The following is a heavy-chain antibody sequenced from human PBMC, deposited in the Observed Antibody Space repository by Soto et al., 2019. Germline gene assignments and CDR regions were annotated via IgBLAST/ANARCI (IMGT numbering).Heavy chain of an antibody. D-gene: IGHD5-12*01. Sequence: EVQLVESGGGLVKPGGSLRLSCAASGFTFSSYSMNWVRQAPGKGLEWVSSISSSSSYIYYADSVKGRFTISRDNPKNSLFLQMNGLRAEDTAVYYCASMPREYSGYDLGYWGQGTLVTVSS. J-gene: IGHJ4*02. CDR1: GFTFSSYS. V-gene: IGHV3-21*01. CDR2: ISSSSSYI. CDR3: ASMPREYSGYDLGY.